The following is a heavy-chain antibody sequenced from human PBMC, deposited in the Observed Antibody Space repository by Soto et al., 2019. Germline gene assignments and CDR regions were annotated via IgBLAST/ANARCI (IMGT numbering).Heavy chain of an antibody. CDR1: GGSISSSRCH. D-gene: IGHD1-26*01. J-gene: IGHJ6*02. V-gene: IGHV4-39*01. CDR3: ARCGSYNYYYYGMDV. CDR2: IKYSGTT. Sequence: PSETLSLTCTVSGGSISSSRCHWGWIRQPPGKGLEWIASIKYSGTTFYNPSLKSRVTLSVDTSKNQFSLKVSSVTAADTAVYYCARCGSYNYYYYGMDVWGQGTTVTVSS.